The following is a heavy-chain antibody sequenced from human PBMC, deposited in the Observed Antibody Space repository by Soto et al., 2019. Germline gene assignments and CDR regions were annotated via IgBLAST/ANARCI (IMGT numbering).Heavy chain of an antibody. D-gene: IGHD1-26*01. CDR2: ISYDGSNK. CDR3: AKAVGATTDRFDP. V-gene: IGHV3-30*18. Sequence: QVQLVESGGGVVQPGRSLRLSCAASGFTFSSSGIHWVRQAPGKGLEWVAVISYDGSNKYYADSVKGRFTISRDNSKNTLYLQMNSLRAEDTAVYYCAKAVGATTDRFDPWGQGTLVTFSS. J-gene: IGHJ5*02. CDR1: GFTFSSSG.